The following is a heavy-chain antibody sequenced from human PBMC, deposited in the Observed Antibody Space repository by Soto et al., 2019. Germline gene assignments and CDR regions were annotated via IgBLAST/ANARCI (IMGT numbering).Heavy chain of an antibody. Sequence: EVQLVESGGGLIQPGGSLRLSCAASGFTVSNNYVNWVRQAPGKGLEWVSVIYSGGDTYYADSVKGRFTISRDNSKNTLYLQMNSVRAEDTAVYYCARVTGFIWGQGPLVTISS. V-gene: IGHV3-53*01. J-gene: IGHJ4*02. CDR2: IYSGGDT. CDR1: GFTVSNNY. D-gene: IGHD3-10*01. CDR3: ARVTGFI.